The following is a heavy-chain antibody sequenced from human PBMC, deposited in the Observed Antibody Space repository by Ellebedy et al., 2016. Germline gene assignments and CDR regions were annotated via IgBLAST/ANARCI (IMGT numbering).Heavy chain of an antibody. CDR3: ARVGITMVRGVHFDY. CDR2: INHSGST. V-gene: IGHV4-34*01. D-gene: IGHD3-10*01. Sequence: GSLRLSXAVYGGSFSGYYWSWIRQPPGKGLEWIGEINHSGSTNYNPSLKSRVTISVDTSKNQFSLKLSSVTAADTAVYYCARVGITMVRGVHFDYWGQGTLVTVSS. CDR1: GGSFSGYY. J-gene: IGHJ4*02.